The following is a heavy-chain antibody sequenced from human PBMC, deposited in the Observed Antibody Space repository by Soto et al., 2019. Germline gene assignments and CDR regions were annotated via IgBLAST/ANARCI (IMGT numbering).Heavy chain of an antibody. CDR1: GFTFSSDW. CDR3: VADSGDYSDQH. V-gene: IGHV3-7*01. D-gene: IGHD4-17*01. J-gene: IGHJ1*01. Sequence: EVQLVESGGGLVQPGGSLRLSCAASGFTFSSDWMSWVRQAQGRGLEWVDNLNQAGSAKYYADSVKGRFTISRDNAKNSLCLQMNIMRAEDTAFYYCVADSGDYSDQHWGQGTLVTVSS. CDR2: LNQAGSAK.